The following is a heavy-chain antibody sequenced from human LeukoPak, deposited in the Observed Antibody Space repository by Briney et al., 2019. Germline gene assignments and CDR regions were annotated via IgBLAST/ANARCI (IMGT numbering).Heavy chain of an antibody. CDR2: ISGDGGST. Sequence: TGGSLRLSCAASRFTFDDYAMHWVRQAPGKGLEWVSLISGDGGSTYYADSVKGPFTISRDNSKNSLYLQMNSLRTEDTALYYCAKVRDYYDCSGYFSFAAFDIWGQGTMVTVSS. V-gene: IGHV3-43*02. D-gene: IGHD3-22*01. CDR1: RFTFDDYA. CDR3: AKVRDYYDCSGYFSFAAFDI. J-gene: IGHJ3*02.